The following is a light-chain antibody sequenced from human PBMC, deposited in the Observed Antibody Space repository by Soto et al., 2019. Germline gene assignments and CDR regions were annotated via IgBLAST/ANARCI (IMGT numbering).Light chain of an antibody. Sequence: AIQLTQSPSSLSASVGDTVSITCRASQGISSALAWYQHKPGKAPKILIYDASSLQSGVPSRFSGSESGTECPLTISSLQPEDFATYYCQQLKSYPFTFGQGTRLEIK. J-gene: IGKJ5*01. CDR1: QGISSA. CDR2: DAS. V-gene: IGKV1-13*02. CDR3: QQLKSYPFT.